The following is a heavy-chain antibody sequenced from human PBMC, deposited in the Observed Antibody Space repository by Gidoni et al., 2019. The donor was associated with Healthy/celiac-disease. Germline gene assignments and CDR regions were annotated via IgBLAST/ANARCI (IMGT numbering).Heavy chain of an antibody. CDR3: ATTPIPMGELLRVRAFDI. J-gene: IGHJ3*02. D-gene: IGHD1-26*01. V-gene: IGHV1-24*01. CDR2: FDPEDGET. CDR1: GYTLTELS. Sequence: QVQLVQSGAEVKKPGASVKVSFKVSGYTLTELSLHWVRQAPGKGLEWMGGFDPEDGETIYAQKFQGRVTMTEDTSTDTAYMELSSLRSEDTAVYYCATTPIPMGELLRVRAFDIWGQGTMVTVSS.